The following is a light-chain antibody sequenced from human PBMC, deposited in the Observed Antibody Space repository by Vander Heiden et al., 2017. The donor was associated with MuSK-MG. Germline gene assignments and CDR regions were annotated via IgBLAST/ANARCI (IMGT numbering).Light chain of an antibody. CDR3: SSYTSSSTRV. Sequence: QSALTQPASVSGSPGQSSTISCTGTSSDVGGYNYVSWYQQPPGKAPKLMIYDVSNRPSGVSNRFSGSKSGNTASLTISGLQAEDEADYYCSSYTSSSTRVFGTGTKVTVL. V-gene: IGLV2-14*01. CDR1: SSDVGGYNY. J-gene: IGLJ1*01. CDR2: DVS.